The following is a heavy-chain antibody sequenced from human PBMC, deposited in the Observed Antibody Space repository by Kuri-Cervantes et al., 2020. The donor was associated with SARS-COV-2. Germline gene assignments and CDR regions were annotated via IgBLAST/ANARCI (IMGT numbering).Heavy chain of an antibody. Sequence: SVKVSCKASGYTFTSYGISWVRQAPGQGLEWVGRIVPIIGPVHYAQRFQGRLTITADESTSTTYMELSSLRYEDTAVYYCARIASSLGTDFWGQGSLVTVSS. J-gene: IGHJ4*02. CDR2: IVPIIGPV. V-gene: IGHV1-69*11. D-gene: IGHD1-1*01. CDR1: GYTFTSYG. CDR3: ARIASSLGTDF.